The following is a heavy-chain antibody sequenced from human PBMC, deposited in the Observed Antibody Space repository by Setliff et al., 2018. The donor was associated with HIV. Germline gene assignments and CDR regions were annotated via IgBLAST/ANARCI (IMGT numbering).Heavy chain of an antibody. CDR2: INYDESSE. CDR1: GFTFSVHG. CDR3: ATDGDYRNGDYDAFDI. V-gene: IGHV3-30*02. J-gene: IGHJ3*02. D-gene: IGHD4-4*01. Sequence: GESLTISCAASGFTFSVHGMHWVRQAPGKGLEWVAFINYDESSEYYADSVKGRVSISRDNSKNTVDLHMNSLRTEDTAVYYCATDGDYRNGDYDAFDIWGLGTMVTVSS.